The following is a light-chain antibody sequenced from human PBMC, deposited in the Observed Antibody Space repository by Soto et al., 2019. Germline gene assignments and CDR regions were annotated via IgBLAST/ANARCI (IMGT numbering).Light chain of an antibody. CDR2: GAS. CDR3: RQRSNGLT. V-gene: IGKV3-11*01. J-gene: IGKJ3*01. CDR1: QSVGSY. Sequence: EIVLTQSPAAVSLPPGERATLSCRASQSVGSYLAWYQQKPGQAPRPLIYGASKRAPGVSARFSGSGSGTDFTLTISSLEPEDSAVYHCRQRSNGLTFGPGTKVDIK.